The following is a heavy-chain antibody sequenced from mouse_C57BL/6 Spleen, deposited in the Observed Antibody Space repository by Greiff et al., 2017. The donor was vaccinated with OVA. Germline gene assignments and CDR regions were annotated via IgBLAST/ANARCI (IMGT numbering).Heavy chain of an antibody. CDR2: ILPGSGCT. D-gene: IGHD1-1*01. CDR3: ARPYYDGSSPWFAY. CDR1: GYTFTGYW. J-gene: IGHJ3*01. V-gene: IGHV1-9*01. Sequence: VQLQQSGAALMKPGASVTLSCKATGYTFTGYWIEWVKQRPGHGLEWIGEILPGSGCTNYNKKFNGKATLTANTSSTTAYMQLSSLTTEDSAIYDCARPYYDGSSPWFAYWGQGTLVTVSA.